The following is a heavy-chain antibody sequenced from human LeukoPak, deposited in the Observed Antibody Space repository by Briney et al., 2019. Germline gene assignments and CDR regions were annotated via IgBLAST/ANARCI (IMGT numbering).Heavy chain of an antibody. CDR1: GFTFSNAW. D-gene: IGHD3-9*01. J-gene: IGHJ4*02. CDR3: TTDGLGSLLRYFDWTVSAGDY. CDR2: IKSKTVGGTT. V-gene: IGHV3-15*01. Sequence: PGGSLRLSCAASGFTFSNAWMSWVRQAPGKGLEWVGRIKSKTVGGTTDYAAPVKGRFTISRDDSKNTLYLQMNSLKTEDTAVYYCTTDGLGSLLRYFDWTVSAGDYWGQGTLVTVSS.